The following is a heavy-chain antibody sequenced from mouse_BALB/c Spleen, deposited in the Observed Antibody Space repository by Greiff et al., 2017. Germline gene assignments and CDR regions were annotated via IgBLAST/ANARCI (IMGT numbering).Heavy chain of an antibody. CDR3: ARNGGNLYYYAMDY. CDR1: GFSLTSYG. J-gene: IGHJ4*01. D-gene: IGHD2-1*01. CDR2: IWSGGST. V-gene: IGHV2-2*02. Sequence: QVHVKQSGPGLVQPSQSLSITCTVSGFSLTSYGVHWVRQSPGKGLEWLGVIWSGGSTDYNAAFISRLSISKDNSKSQVFFKMNSLQANDTAIYYCARNGGNLYYYAMDYWGQGTSVTVSS.